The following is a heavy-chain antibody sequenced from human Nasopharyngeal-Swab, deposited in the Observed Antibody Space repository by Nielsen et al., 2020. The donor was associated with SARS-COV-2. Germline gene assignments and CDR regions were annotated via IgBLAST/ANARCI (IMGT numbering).Heavy chain of an antibody. CDR2: TYYSGTT. V-gene: IGHV4-39*01. CDR3: ARQHQLLGDY. D-gene: IGHD2-2*01. Sequence: SETLSPTCTVSGGSISSSSYHWGWIRQPPGKGLEWIGSTYYSGTTYYNPSLKSRVTISVDTSKNQFSLKLSSVTAADTAVYYCARQHQLLGDYWGQGTLVTVSS. J-gene: IGHJ4*02. CDR1: GGSISSSSYH.